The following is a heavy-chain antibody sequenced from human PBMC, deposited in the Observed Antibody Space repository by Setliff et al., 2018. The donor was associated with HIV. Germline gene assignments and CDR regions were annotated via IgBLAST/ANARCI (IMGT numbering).Heavy chain of an antibody. J-gene: IGHJ3*02. CDR1: GFTFSDYY. D-gene: IGHD2-15*01. CDR3: VKKSPYCNIGRCPPDAFDN. V-gene: IGHV3-11*04. Sequence: GGSLRLSCAASGFTFSDYYMAWIRQAPGKGLEWISYISSSGNTMYYADSVKGRFTISRDNAKNSLYLQVNSLRAEDTAMYYCVKKSPYCNIGRCPPDAFDNWGQGTMVTVSS. CDR2: ISSSGNTM.